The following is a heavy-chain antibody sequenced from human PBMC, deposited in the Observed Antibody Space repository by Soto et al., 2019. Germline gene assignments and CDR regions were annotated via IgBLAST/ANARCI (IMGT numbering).Heavy chain of an antibody. J-gene: IGHJ4*02. CDR2: IYSSGNT. V-gene: IGHV4-59*08. CDR3: ARLACSTTRCFTYFDY. Sequence: QVQLQESGPGLVKTSETLSLTCTVSGGSISGYYWTWIRQPPGKGLEWIGYIYSSGNTNYNPSLQSRVTIPVDTSKNQFSLKLSSVTAADTAVYYCARLACSTTRCFTYFDYWGQGALVTVSS. D-gene: IGHD2-2*02. CDR1: GGSISGYY.